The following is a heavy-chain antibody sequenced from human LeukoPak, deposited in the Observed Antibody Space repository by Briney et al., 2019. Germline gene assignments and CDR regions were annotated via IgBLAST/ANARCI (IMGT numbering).Heavy chain of an antibody. CDR1: GGSISSGGYY. V-gene: IGHV4-61*08. Sequence: PSETLSLTCTVSGGSISSGGYYWSWIRQPPGKGLEWIGYIYHSGSTNYNPSLKSRVTISVDTSKNQFSLKLSSVTAADTAVYYCARDSDFGVHGGWFDPWGQGTLVTVSS. CDR3: ARDSDFGVHGGWFDP. CDR2: IYHSGST. J-gene: IGHJ5*02. D-gene: IGHD3-3*01.